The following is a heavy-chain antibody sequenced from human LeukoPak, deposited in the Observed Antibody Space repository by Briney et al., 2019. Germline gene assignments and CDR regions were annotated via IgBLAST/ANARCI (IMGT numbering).Heavy chain of an antibody. CDR3: ARDDYRGVTNFDP. D-gene: IGHD3-10*01. Sequence: SETLSLTCTVSNGSISSYYWSWIRQPAGKGLEWIGRIHASGSTNYNPSLKSRVTISVDTSKNQFSLQLTSVTAADTAVYYCARDDYRGVTNFDPWGQGTLVTVSS. CDR2: IHASGST. CDR1: NGSISSYY. V-gene: IGHV4-4*07. J-gene: IGHJ5*02.